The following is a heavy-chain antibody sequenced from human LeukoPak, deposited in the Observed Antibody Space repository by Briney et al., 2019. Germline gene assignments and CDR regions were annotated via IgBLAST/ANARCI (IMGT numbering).Heavy chain of an antibody. V-gene: IGHV4-59*08. CDR1: GDSISTYY. J-gene: IGHJ4*02. CDR2: VYYSGST. CDR3: ARLPLRSHFDY. Sequence: PSETLSLTCSVSGDSISTYYWSWIRQPPGKALEWIGYVYYSGSTDYNPPLKSRVTLSVDTSKNQFSLRLSSVTAADTAVYYCARLPLRSHFDYWGQGTLVTVSS.